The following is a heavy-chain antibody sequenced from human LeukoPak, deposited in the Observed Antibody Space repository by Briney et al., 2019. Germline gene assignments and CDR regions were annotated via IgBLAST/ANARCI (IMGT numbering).Heavy chain of an antibody. CDR3: AKDHTIFGVVIIGDNWFDP. V-gene: IGHV3-30-3*01. Sequence: GGSLRLSCAASGFTFSAYAMHWVRQAPGEGLEWVAVISYDGSNKYYADSVKGRFTISRDNSKNTLYLQMNSLRAEDTAVYYCAKDHTIFGVVIIGDNWFDPWGQGTLVTVSS. CDR1: GFTFSAYA. J-gene: IGHJ5*02. D-gene: IGHD3-3*01. CDR2: ISYDGSNK.